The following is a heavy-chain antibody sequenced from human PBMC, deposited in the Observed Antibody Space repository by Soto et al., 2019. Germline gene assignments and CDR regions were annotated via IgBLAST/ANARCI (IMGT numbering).Heavy chain of an antibody. CDR3: VRPDSTGYYSH. CDR1: GYSFTNYW. J-gene: IGHJ4*02. CDR2: INPADSDT. D-gene: IGHD3-9*01. V-gene: IGHV5-51*01. Sequence: GESLKISCKGSGYSFTNYWIGWVRQMPGKGLEWMGIINPADSDTRYSPSFQGQVTVSVDKSISTAYRQRGSLKASDTAMYYCVRPDSTGYYSHWGQGTPVTVSS.